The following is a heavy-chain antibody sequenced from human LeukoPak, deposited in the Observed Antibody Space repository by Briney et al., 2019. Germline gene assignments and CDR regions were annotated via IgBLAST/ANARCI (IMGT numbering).Heavy chain of an antibody. D-gene: IGHD1-1*01. CDR3: AYNSIVYDYTYYYMDV. V-gene: IGHV1-69*05. Sequence: ASVKVSCKASGGTFSSYAIRWVRQAPGQGLEWMGGIIPICGAANYAQNFQGRVTITTDESTSTAYMELSSLRSEDTAVYYCAYNSIVYDYTYYYMDVWGKGTTVTVSS. CDR2: IIPICGAA. J-gene: IGHJ6*03. CDR1: GGTFSSYA.